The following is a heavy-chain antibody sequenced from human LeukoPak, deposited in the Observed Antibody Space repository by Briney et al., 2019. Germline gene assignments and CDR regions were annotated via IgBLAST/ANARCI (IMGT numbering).Heavy chain of an antibody. CDR3: AREGQDGYNLDNWFDP. CDR2: IITIFGTA. CDR1: GGTFSSYA. Sequence: ASVKVSCKASGGTFSSYAISWVRQAPGQGLEWMGGIITIFGTANYAQKFQGRVTITADESTGTAYMELSSLRSEDTAVYYCAREGQDGYNLDNWFDPWGQGTLVTVSS. D-gene: IGHD5-24*01. V-gene: IGHV1-69*13. J-gene: IGHJ5*02.